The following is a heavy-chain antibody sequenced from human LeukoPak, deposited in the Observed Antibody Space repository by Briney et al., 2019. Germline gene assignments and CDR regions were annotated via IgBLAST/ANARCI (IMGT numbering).Heavy chain of an antibody. CDR3: ATVRRGTARDFDY. J-gene: IGHJ4*02. Sequence: GGSLRLSCAASGLTFTSHDMNWVRQAPGKGLEWVSSISRSGSIYYADSVKGRFTISRDNAKNSLYLQMNSLRAEDTAVYHCATVRRGTARDFDYWGQGTLVTVSS. V-gene: IGHV3-69-1*01. D-gene: IGHD1-1*01. CDR1: GLTFTSHD. CDR2: ISRSGSI.